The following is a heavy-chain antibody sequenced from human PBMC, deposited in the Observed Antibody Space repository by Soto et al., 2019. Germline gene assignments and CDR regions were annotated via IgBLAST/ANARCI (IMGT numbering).Heavy chain of an antibody. CDR2: LNPNTGGT. Sequence: GASVKVSCKASGYTFTGYYIHWVRQAPGQGLEWMGWLNPNTGGTNYAQKFQGRVTMTRDTSITTAYIDLTSLTSDDTAVYYCAWEGPDPWFDPWGQGTLVTVSS. J-gene: IGHJ5*02. CDR1: GYTFTGYY. CDR3: AWEGPDPWFDP. V-gene: IGHV1-2*02.